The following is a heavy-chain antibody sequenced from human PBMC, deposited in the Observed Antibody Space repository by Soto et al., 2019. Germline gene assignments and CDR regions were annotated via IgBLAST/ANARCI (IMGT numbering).Heavy chain of an antibody. J-gene: IGHJ4*02. V-gene: IGHV3-33*06. CDR2: IWYDGSNK. CDR3: AKAFYDSIGFYFASDS. CDR1: GFSFSAHG. D-gene: IGHD3-22*01. Sequence: QVQLVESGGGVVQPGRSLRLSCEASGFSFSAHGMHWVRQAPGKGLEWVAFIWYDGSNKYYSDSAKGRFTISRDNSKNTLYLQMNSLTAEDTAVYYCAKAFYDSIGFYFASDSWGQGTLVTVSS.